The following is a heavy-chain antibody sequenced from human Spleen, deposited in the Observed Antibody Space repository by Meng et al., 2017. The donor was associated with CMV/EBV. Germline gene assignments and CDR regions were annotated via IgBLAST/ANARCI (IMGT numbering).Heavy chain of an antibody. J-gene: IGHJ5*02. CDR1: GFPFRSYW. CDR3: ARVRVSYYDSSGYWS. CDR2: INSDGSST. Sequence: SGFPFRSYWMLWVRQAPGKGLVWVSRINSDGSSTSYADSVKGRFTISRDNAKNTLYLQMNSLRAEDTAVYYCARVRVSYYDSSGYWSWGQGTLVTVSS. V-gene: IGHV3-74*01. D-gene: IGHD3-22*01.